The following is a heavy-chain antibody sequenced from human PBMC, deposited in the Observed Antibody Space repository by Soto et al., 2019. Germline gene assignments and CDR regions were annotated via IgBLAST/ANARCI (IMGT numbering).Heavy chain of an antibody. Sequence: QLQLHEAGSGLVKPSQTLFLTCAVSGVSISSGGYSWRWIRQPPGKGLEWIGYIYHSERTYYNPSIKSRVTISVDRSKNQFSLNLISVSAADTAVDYWASEQDYWGQGTLVTFSS. CDR2: IYHSERT. CDR3: ASEQDY. J-gene: IGHJ4*02. V-gene: IGHV4-30-2*01. CDR1: GVSISSGGYS.